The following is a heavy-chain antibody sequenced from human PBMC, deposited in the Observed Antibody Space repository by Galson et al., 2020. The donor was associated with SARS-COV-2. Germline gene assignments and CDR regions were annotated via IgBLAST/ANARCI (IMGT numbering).Heavy chain of an antibody. V-gene: IGHV5-51*01. CDR1: GYSFTSYW. D-gene: IGHD6-13*01. CDR2: IYPGDSDT. CDR3: ARLGPVAAAGTEFDY. J-gene: IGHJ4*02. Sequence: GESLKISCKGSGYSFTSYWIGWVRQMPGKGLEWMGIIYPGDSDTRYSPSFQGQVTISADKSISTAYLQWSSLKASDTAMYYCARLGPVAAAGTEFDYWGQGTLVTVSS.